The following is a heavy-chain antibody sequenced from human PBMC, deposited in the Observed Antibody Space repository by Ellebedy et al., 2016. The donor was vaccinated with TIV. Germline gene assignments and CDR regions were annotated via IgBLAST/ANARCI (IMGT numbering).Heavy chain of an antibody. CDR2: IGKAGDT. CDR3: ASPEVEYYYGSGNL. Sequence: GESLKISCAASGFTFSSYDMHWVRQATGKGLEWVSAIGKAGDTYYPGSVKGRFTISRENAKNSLYLQMNSLRAGDTAVYYCASPEVEYYYGSGNLWGQGTMVTVSS. J-gene: IGHJ3*01. V-gene: IGHV3-13*01. CDR1: GFTFSSYD. D-gene: IGHD3-10*01.